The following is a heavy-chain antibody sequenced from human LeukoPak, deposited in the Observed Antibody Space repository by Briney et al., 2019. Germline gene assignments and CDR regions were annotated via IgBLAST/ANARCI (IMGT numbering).Heavy chain of an antibody. CDR1: GFTFSSYS. V-gene: IGHV3-21*01. Sequence: GGSLRLSCAASGFTFSSYSMNWVRQAPGKRLEWVPSISSSSSYIYYADSVKGRFTISRDNAKNSLYLQMNSLRAEDTAVYYCARDGGNDAFDIWGQGTMVTVSS. CDR2: ISSSSSYI. CDR3: ARDGGNDAFDI. D-gene: IGHD2-15*01. J-gene: IGHJ3*02.